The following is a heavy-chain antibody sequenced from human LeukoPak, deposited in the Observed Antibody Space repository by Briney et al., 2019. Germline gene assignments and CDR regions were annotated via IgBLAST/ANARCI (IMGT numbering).Heavy chain of an antibody. CDR1: GFTFSSYS. Sequence: GGSLRLSCAASGFTFSSYSMNWVRQAPGKGLEWVSSISSSSSYIYYADSVKGRFTISRDNAKNSLYLQMNSLRAEDTAVYYCASGDSSSSVPYYFDYWGQGTLVTVSS. J-gene: IGHJ4*02. D-gene: IGHD6-6*01. CDR2: ISSSSSYI. CDR3: ASGDSSSSVPYYFDY. V-gene: IGHV3-21*01.